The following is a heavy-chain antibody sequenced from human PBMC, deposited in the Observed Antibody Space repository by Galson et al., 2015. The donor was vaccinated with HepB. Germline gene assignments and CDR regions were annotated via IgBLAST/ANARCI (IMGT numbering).Heavy chain of an antibody. J-gene: IGHJ5*02. V-gene: IGHV4-39*07. CDR2: IYYSGST. CDR3: ARDQPLRLEWLRYEPNWFDP. Sequence: TVSGGSISSSSYYWGWIRQPPGKGLEWIGSIYYSGSTYYNPSLKSRVTISVDTSKNQFSLKLSSVTAADTAVYYCARDQPLRLEWLRYEPNWFDPWGQGTLVTVSS. D-gene: IGHD3-3*01. CDR1: GGSISSSSYY.